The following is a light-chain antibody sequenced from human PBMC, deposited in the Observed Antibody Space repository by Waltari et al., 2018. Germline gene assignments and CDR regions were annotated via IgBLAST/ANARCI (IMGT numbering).Light chain of an antibody. CDR3: ASWDDSLNGRWV. CDR1: YSNVGNNV. CDR2: RND. Sequence: QSELTQPPSASGTPGQKVTISCSGRYSNVGNNVVNWYQQFPGTAPKLLIYRNDQRPSGVPDRFSGSKSGTSASLAIIGLRSEEEADYYCASWDDSLNGRWVFGGGTKLTVL. J-gene: IGLJ2*01. V-gene: IGLV1-44*01.